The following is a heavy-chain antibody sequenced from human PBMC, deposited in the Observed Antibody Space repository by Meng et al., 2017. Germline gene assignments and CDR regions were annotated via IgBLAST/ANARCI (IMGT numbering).Heavy chain of an antibody. Sequence: GELVECGGGVVQPGRSLRLYCAAPGFTFSSDGMHWVRQAPGKGLEGVAVIWYDGSNKYYADSVKGRFTISRDNSKNTLYLQMNSLRAEDTAVYYCARGLSTTYWYFDLWGRGTLVTVSS. CDR3: ARGLSTTYWYFDL. J-gene: IGHJ2*01. CDR1: GFTFSSDG. V-gene: IGHV3-33*01. D-gene: IGHD2/OR15-2a*01. CDR2: IWYDGSNK.